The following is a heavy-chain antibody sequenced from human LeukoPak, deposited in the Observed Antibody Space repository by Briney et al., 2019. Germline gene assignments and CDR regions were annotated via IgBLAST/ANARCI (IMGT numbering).Heavy chain of an antibody. D-gene: IGHD2-2*02. J-gene: IGHJ3*02. CDR3: ARSIPVQDAFDI. CDR2: ISSSSSYI. V-gene: IGHV3-21*01. CDR1: GFTFSSYS. Sequence: PGGSLRLSCAASGFTFSSYSMNWVRQAPGKGLEWVSSISSSSSYIYYADSVKGRFTISRDNAKNSLYLQMNSLRAEDTAVYYCARSIPVQDAFDIWGQGTMVTVSS.